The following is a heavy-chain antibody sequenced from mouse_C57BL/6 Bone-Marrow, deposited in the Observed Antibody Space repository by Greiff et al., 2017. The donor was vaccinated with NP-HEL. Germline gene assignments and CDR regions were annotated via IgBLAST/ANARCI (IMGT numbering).Heavy chain of an antibody. V-gene: IGHV14-3*01. CDR3: SRTGICMDY. CDR1: GFNIKNTY. J-gene: IGHJ4*01. Sequence: VQLQQSVAELVRPGASVKLSCTASGFNIKNTYMHWVKQRPEQGLEWIGRIYPANGSTKYAPKFQGKATITVAPSSLPSYLQLSSLTSEDTAIYSCSRTGICMDYWGQGTSVTVSS. D-gene: IGHD1-1*01. CDR2: IYPANGST.